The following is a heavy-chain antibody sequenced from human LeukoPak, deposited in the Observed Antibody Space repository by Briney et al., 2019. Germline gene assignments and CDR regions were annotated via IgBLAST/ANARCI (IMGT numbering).Heavy chain of an antibody. J-gene: IGHJ4*02. Sequence: GGSLRLSCAASGFTFSSYSMTWVRQAPGKGLEWVSSISSSSSYIYYADSVKGRFTISRDNAKNSLYLQMNSLRAEDTAVYYCARGSDPGQFDYWGQGTLVTVSS. CDR3: ARGSDPGQFDY. D-gene: IGHD3-3*01. CDR2: ISSSSSYI. V-gene: IGHV3-21*01. CDR1: GFTFSSYS.